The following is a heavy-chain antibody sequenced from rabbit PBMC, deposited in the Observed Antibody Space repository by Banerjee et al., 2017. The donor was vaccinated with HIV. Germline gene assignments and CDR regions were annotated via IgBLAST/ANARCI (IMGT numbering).Heavy chain of an antibody. Sequence: QSLEESGGGLVQPEGSLALTCKASGFTISSSYYMCWVRQAPGKGLEWIGCIYAGSGSAYYASWARGRFTISRTSSTTVTLQMTSLTAADTATYFCARDFDLWGQGTLVTVS. J-gene: IGHJ4*01. CDR2: IYAGSGSA. CDR1: GFTISSSYY. V-gene: IGHV1S40*01. CDR3: ARDFDL.